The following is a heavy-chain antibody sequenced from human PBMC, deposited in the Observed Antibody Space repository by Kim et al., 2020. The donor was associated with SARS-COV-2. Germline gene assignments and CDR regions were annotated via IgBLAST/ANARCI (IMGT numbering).Heavy chain of an antibody. CDR3: ARLGLGSGRSYFDY. V-gene: IGHV4-59*08. D-gene: IGHD6-19*01. CDR2: IYYSGST. J-gene: IGHJ4*02. Sequence: SETLSLTCTVSGGSISSYYWSWIRQPPGKGLEWIGYIYYSGSTNYNPSLKSRVTISVDTSKNQFSLKLSSVTAADTAVYYCARLGLGSGRSYFDYWGQGTLVTVSS. CDR1: GGSISSYY.